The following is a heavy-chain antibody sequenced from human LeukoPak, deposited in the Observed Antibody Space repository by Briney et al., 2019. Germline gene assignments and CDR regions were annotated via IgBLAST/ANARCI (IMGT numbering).Heavy chain of an antibody. CDR2: ISSDGSQK. J-gene: IGHJ4*02. Sequence: GGSLRLSCAASGFTFSSYSMNWVRQAPGKGLEWVSFISSDGSQKYYADSVKGRFTISRDNSKNTLYLQMNNLRADDTAVYYCAKARYDGEVMIAATDYWGQGTLVTVSS. CDR1: GFTFSSYS. V-gene: IGHV3-30*18. D-gene: IGHD2-15*01. CDR3: AKARYDGEVMIAATDY.